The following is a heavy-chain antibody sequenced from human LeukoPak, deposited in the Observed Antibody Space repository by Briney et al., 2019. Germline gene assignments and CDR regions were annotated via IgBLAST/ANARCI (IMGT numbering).Heavy chain of an antibody. CDR1: GFTFSSYA. Sequence: GGSLRFSCAASGFTFSSYAMSWVRQAPGKGLEWVSAISGSGGSTYYADSVKGRFTISRDNSKNTLYLQMNSLRAEDTAVYYCAKGELGYCSSTSCQPFDYWGQGTLVTVSS. J-gene: IGHJ4*02. CDR2: ISGSGGST. CDR3: AKGELGYCSSTSCQPFDY. V-gene: IGHV3-23*01. D-gene: IGHD2-2*01.